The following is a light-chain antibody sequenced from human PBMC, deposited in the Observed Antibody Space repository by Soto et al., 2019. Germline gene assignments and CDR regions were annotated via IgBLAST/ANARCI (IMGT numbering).Light chain of an antibody. CDR1: QTTKNY. J-gene: IGKJ1*01. V-gene: IGKV1-39*01. CDR2: SAA. Sequence: DIQLTQSPSSLSASVGDSVTISCRVSQTTKNYLYWYQQKPGKAPKLLIDSAASLHGGVPSRFTFTTSGASFTLTISSLQPEDFATYYCHQTYHTPPTFGQGTKVDIK. CDR3: HQTYHTPPT.